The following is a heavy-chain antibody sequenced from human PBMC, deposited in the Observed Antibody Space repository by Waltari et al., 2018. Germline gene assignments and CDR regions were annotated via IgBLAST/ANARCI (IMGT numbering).Heavy chain of an antibody. J-gene: IGHJ6*03. CDR1: GGTFSRYA. CDR2: SIPILGIT. D-gene: IGHD4-17*01. CDR3: ARTVTPGDYYYYYMDV. Sequence: QVQLVQSGAEGKKPGSSVKVSCRASGGTFSRYAIRGIRQAPGQGLEWMGGSIPILGITNYAQKFQGRVTISADESTSTAYMELSSLRPEDTAVYYCARTVTPGDYYYYYMDVWGKGTTVTVSS. V-gene: IGHV1-69*01.